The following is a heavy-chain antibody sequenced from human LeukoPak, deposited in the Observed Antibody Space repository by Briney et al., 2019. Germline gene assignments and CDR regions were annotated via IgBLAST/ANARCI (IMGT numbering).Heavy chain of an antibody. D-gene: IGHD3-10*01. J-gene: IGHJ4*02. CDR1: GASVSSGGYY. CDR2: IYYSGST. CDR3: ARRGGSGRSFDY. V-gene: IGHV4-61*08. Sequence: PSETLSLTCTVSGASVSSGGYYWSWLRQPPGKGLEWIGYIYYSGSTNYNPSLKSRFTISVDTSKNQFSLKVSSVTAADTAVYYCARRGGSGRSFDYWGQGTLVTVSS.